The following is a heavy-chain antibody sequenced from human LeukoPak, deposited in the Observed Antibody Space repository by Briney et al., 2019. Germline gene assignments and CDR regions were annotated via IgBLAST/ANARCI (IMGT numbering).Heavy chain of an antibody. CDR1: GGSFSGYY. J-gene: IGHJ3*02. Sequence: SETLSLTCAVYGGSFSGYYWSWIRQPPGKGLEWIGEINHSGSTNYNPSLKSRVTISVDTSKNQFSLKLSSVTAADTAVYYCARIPRTAMDTIGAFDIWGQGTMVTVCS. D-gene: IGHD5-18*01. CDR2: INHSGST. CDR3: ARIPRTAMDTIGAFDI. V-gene: IGHV4-34*01.